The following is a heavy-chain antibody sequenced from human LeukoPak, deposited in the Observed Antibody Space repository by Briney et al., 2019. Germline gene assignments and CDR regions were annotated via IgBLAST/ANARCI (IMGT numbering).Heavy chain of an antibody. CDR1: GYTFAGYY. CDR3: ASAPSSWYQQGAFDI. D-gene: IGHD6-13*01. CDR2: INPNSGGT. J-gene: IGHJ3*02. Sequence: GASVKVSCKASGYTFAGYYMHWVRQAPGQGLEWMGWINPNSGGTNYAQKFQGRVTMTRDTSISTAYMELSRLRSDDTAVYYCASAPSSWYQQGAFDIWGQGTMVTVSS. V-gene: IGHV1-2*02.